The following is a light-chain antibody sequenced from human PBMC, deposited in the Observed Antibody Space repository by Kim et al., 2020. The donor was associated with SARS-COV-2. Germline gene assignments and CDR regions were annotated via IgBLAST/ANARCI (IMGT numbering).Light chain of an antibody. CDR2: DVS. CDR3: CSYAGSYTFV. CDR1: SSDVGGYNY. V-gene: IGLV2-11*01. J-gene: IGLJ1*01. Sequence: QSALTQPRSVSGSPGQSVTISCTGTSSDVGGYNYVSWYQQHPGKAPKLMIYDVSKRNSGVPDRFSGSKSGNTASLTISGLQAEDEADYYCCSYAGSYTFVFGTGTKVTVL.